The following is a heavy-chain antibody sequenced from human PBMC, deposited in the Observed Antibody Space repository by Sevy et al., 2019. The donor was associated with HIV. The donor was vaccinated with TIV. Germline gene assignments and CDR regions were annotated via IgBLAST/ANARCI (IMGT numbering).Heavy chain of an antibody. CDR3: AQETVGRFDS. D-gene: IGHD3-16*01. J-gene: IGHJ4*02. V-gene: IGHV3-7*01. Sequence: GGSLRLSCAASEFTFSAYWMNWVRQAPGKGLEWVANIKSYGSDKHYVDSVEGRFTISRDNAKNSLYLQMNSLRVEDTAVYYCAQETVGRFDSWGQGTLVTVSS. CDR2: IKSYGSDK. CDR1: EFTFSAYW.